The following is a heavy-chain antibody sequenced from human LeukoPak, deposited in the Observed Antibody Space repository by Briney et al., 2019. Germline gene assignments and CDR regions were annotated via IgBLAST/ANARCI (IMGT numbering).Heavy chain of an antibody. CDR1: GFTFSNYW. CDR2: INSDGSST. Sequence: PGGSLRLSCSASGFTFSNYWMHWVRQVPGKGLVWVSRINSDGSSTTYADSVKGRFTISRDNAKNTMYLQMNSLRDEDTAVYYCARDHNWGFDFWGQGTLVAVSS. V-gene: IGHV3-74*01. CDR3: ARDHNWGFDF. D-gene: IGHD7-27*01. J-gene: IGHJ4*02.